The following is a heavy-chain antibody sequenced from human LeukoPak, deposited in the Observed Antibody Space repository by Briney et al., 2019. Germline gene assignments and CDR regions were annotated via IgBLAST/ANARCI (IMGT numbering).Heavy chain of an antibody. Sequence: ASVKVSCKASGGTFSIYAISWVRQAPGQGLEWMGWIIPIFGTANYAQKFQGRVTITTAESTSTAYMELSSLRSEDTAVYYCARYYYDSSGYWDWGQGTLVTVSS. CDR1: GGTFSIYA. J-gene: IGHJ4*02. D-gene: IGHD3-22*01. CDR3: ARYYYDSSGYWD. CDR2: IIPIFGTA. V-gene: IGHV1-69*05.